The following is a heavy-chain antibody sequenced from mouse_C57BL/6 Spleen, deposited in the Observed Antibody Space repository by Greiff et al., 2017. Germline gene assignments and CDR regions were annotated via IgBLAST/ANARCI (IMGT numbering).Heavy chain of an antibody. V-gene: IGHV14-4*01. Sequence: EVKLQESGAELVRPGASVKLSCTASGFNIKDDYMHWVKQRPEQGLEWIGWIDPENGDTEYASKFQGKATITADTSSNTAYLQLSSLTSEDTAVYYCTSLITTVVATDFDVWGTGTTVTVSS. CDR3: TSLITTVVATDFDV. D-gene: IGHD1-1*01. CDR2: IDPENGDT. CDR1: GFNIKDDY. J-gene: IGHJ1*03.